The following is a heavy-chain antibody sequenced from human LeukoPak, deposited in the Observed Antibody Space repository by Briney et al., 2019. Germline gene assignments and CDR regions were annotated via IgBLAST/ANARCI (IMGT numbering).Heavy chain of an antibody. D-gene: IGHD6-13*01. CDR2: IIPILGIA. V-gene: IGHV1-69*02. J-gene: IGHJ4*02. Sequence: ASVKVSCKASGGTFSSYTISWVRQAPGQGLEWMGRIIPILGIANYAQKFQGRVTITADKSTSTAYMEVSSLRSEDTAVYYCARVGQQLAFDYWGQGTLVTVSS. CDR3: ARVGQQLAFDY. CDR1: GGTFSSYT.